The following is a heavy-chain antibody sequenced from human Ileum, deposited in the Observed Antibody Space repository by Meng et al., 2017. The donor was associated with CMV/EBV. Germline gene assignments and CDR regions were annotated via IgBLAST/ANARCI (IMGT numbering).Heavy chain of an antibody. CDR2: ISDDGNRK. D-gene: IGHD2-2*01. Sequence: LLVLYVAGVVRSARYLVLSCTSSGFTFNTHSNHWVRQAPGKGLECMALISDDGNRKFYVDSVKGRFTISRDNSQNTLYVQLNSLRTEDTAIYYCARENYQNYYFDYWGQGTLVTVSS. V-gene: IGHV3-30-3*01. J-gene: IGHJ4*02. CDR1: GFTFNTHS. CDR3: ARENYQNYYFDY.